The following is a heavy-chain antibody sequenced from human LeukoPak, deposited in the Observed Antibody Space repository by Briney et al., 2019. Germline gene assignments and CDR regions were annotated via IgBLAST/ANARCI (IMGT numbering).Heavy chain of an antibody. CDR2: INPNSGGT. CDR3: ARGGPYGDYPTYYYYCMDV. D-gene: IGHD4-17*01. V-gene: IGHV1-2*02. J-gene: IGHJ6*03. Sequence: ASVKVSCKASGYTFTGYYMHWVRQAPGQGLEWMGWINPNSGGTNYAQKFQGRVTMTRDTSISTAYMELRSLRSDDTAVYYCARGGPYGDYPTYYYYCMDVWGKGTTVTVSS. CDR1: GYTFTGYY.